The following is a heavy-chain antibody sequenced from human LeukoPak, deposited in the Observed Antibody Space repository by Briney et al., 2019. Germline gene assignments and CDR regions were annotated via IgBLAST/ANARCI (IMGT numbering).Heavy chain of an antibody. V-gene: IGHV3-23*01. CDR2: ISGSGGST. CDR1: GFTFSCYA. D-gene: IGHD6-19*01. J-gene: IGHJ4*02. CDR3: AKDSLRQNLAVAGSFDY. Sequence: GGSLRLSCAASGFTFSCYAMSWVRQAPGKGLEWVSAISGSGGSTYYADSVKGRFTISRDNSKNTLYLQMNSLRAEDTAVYYCAKDSLRQNLAVAGSFDYWGQGTLVTVSS.